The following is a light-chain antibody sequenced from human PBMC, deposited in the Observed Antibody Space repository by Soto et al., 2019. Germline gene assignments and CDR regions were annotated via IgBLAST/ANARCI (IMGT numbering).Light chain of an antibody. V-gene: IGLV3-1*01. CDR2: QDS. Sequence: SYELAQPPSVSVSPGQTXSITCSGDKLGDKYACWYQQKPGQSPVLVIYQDSKRPSGIPERFSGSNSGNTATLTISGTQAMDEADYYCQAWDSSIYVFGTGTKLTVL. J-gene: IGLJ1*01. CDR1: KLGDKY. CDR3: QAWDSSIYV.